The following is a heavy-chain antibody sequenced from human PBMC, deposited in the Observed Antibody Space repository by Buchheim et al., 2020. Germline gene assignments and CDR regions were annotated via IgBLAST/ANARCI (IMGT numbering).Heavy chain of an antibody. CDR2: INHSGST. J-gene: IGHJ4*02. CDR1: GGSFSGYY. Sequence: QVQLQQWGAGLLKPSETLSLTCAVYGGSFSGYYWSWIRQPPGKELEWIGEINHSGSTNYNPSLKSRVTISVERSKNQFSLKLSSVTAADTAVYYCARAGDSSGYCDYWGQGAL. CDR3: ARAGDSSGYCDY. V-gene: IGHV4-34*01. D-gene: IGHD3-22*01.